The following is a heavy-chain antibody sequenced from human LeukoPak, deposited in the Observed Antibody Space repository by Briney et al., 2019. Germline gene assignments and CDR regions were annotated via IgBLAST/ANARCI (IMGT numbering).Heavy chain of an antibody. V-gene: IGHV2-5*01. CDR3: AHGSSDYDFWSGYYCYFDC. J-gene: IGHJ4*02. D-gene: IGHD3-3*01. CDR2: IYWNNDK. Sequence: SGPTLVQPTQTLTLTCTFSGFSLSTSAVGVGWIRQPPGKALEWLALIYWNNDKHYNPSLKSRLTITKDTSKNQVVLTMTNMDPVDTATYYCAHGSSDYDFWSGYYCYFDCWGQGTLVTVSS. CDR1: GFSLSTSAVG.